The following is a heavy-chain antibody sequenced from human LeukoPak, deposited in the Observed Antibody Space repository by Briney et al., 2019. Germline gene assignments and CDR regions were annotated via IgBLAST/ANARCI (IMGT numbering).Heavy chain of an antibody. V-gene: IGHV4-39*07. CDR1: GGSISSSSYY. Sequence: SETLSLTCTVSGGSISSSSYYWGWIRQPPGKGLEWIGSIYYSGSTYYNPSLKSRVTISVDTSKNQFSLKLSSVTAADTAVYYCARLLGEPMPEAFDIWGQGTMVTVSS. D-gene: IGHD3-10*01. J-gene: IGHJ3*02. CDR3: ARLLGEPMPEAFDI. CDR2: IYYSGST.